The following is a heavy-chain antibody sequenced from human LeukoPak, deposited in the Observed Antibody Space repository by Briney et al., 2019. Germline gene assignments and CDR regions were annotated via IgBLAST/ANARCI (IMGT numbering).Heavy chain of an antibody. J-gene: IGHJ4*02. CDR2: VYDSGGA. CDR3: ASMNIFGLDDGFDC. V-gene: IGHV4-39*01. CDR1: GVSLNSSGFY. D-gene: IGHD3/OR15-3a*01. Sequence: SGTLSLTCAVSGVSLNSSGFYWGWLRQRPGTGLEWGGSVYDSGGAYYNPSLTSRVTISVYTSTNKFSLKLRSMTPADPAAFYGASMNIFGLDDGFDCWGQGDVVTVSS.